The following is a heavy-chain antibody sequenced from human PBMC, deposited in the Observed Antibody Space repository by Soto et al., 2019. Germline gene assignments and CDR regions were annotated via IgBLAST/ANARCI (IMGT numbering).Heavy chain of an antibody. CDR2: TSGSSSTT. Sequence: EVRLLESGGGLVKPGGSLRLSCATSGLTFSNYAMSWVRQAPGGGLEWVSSTSGSSSTTYYADSVKGRFTISIDRSKNTLYLQIISLRAEDTALYYCAKNQERELPRVIDFWGQGTLVTVAS. CDR1: GLTFSNYA. J-gene: IGHJ4*02. D-gene: IGHD1-26*01. CDR3: AKNQERELPRVIDF. V-gene: IGHV3-23*01.